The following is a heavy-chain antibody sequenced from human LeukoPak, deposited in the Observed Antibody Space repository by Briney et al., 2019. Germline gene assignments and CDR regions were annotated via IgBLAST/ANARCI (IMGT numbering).Heavy chain of an antibody. CDR3: ARDHCTSTSCIIVDAFDL. D-gene: IGHD2-2*01. CDR2: IYTSGST. CDR1: GGSISSYY. Sequence: PSETLSLTCTVSGGSISSYYWSWIRQPAGKGLEWIGRIYTSGSTNYNPSLKSRVTMSVDTSKNQFSLKLSSTTAADTAVYYCARDHCTSTSCIIVDAFDLWGRGTLVTVSS. V-gene: IGHV4-4*07. J-gene: IGHJ3*01.